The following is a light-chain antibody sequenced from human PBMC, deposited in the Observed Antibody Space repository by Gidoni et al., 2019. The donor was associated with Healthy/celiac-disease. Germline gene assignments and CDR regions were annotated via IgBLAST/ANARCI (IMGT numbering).Light chain of an antibody. J-gene: IGKJ4*01. CDR2: YAS. CDR3: QQRSNWPLLT. CDR1: QSVSSY. Sequence: EIVLTQSPATLSLSPGERATLSCMASQSVSSYLAWYQQKPGQAPRLLIYYASNRATGIPARFSGSGSGTDFTLTISSLEPEDFAVYYCQQRSNWPLLTFGGGTKVEIK. V-gene: IGKV3-11*01.